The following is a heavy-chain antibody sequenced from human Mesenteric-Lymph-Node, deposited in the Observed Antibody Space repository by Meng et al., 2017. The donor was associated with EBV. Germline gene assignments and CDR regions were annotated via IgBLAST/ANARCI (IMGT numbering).Heavy chain of an antibody. CDR3: AHRQNWNYDY. J-gene: IGHJ4*02. V-gene: IGHV2-5*01. Sequence: QITLKESGPTLVKPTPTLTRSCTFSGFSLSSSGVAVGWLRQPPGKALEWLALIYGNDDKRYSPSLKSRLTITKDTSNNQVVLTMTNMDPVDTATYYCAHRQNWNYDYWGQGTLVSVSS. CDR2: IYGNDDK. CDR1: GFSLSSSGVA. D-gene: IGHD1-7*01.